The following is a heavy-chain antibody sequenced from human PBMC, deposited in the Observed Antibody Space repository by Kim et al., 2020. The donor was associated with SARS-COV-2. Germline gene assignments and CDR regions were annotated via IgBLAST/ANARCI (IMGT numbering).Heavy chain of an antibody. V-gene: IGHV4-39*02. CDR2: IYYSGST. Sequence: SETLSLTCTVSGGSISSSSYYWGWIRQPPGKGLEWIGSIYYSGSTYYNPSLKSRVTISVDTSKNQFSLKLSSVTAADTAVYYCARELGELSLGYSRWFDPWGQGTLFTVSS. CDR3: ARELGELSLGYSRWFDP. CDR1: GGSISSSSYY. D-gene: IGHD3-16*02. J-gene: IGHJ5*02.